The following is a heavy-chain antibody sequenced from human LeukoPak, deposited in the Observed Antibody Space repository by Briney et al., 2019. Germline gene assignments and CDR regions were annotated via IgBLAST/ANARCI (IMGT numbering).Heavy chain of an antibody. CDR1: GVNFSSYA. CDR2: ISGSGGST. J-gene: IGHJ4*02. V-gene: IGHV3-23*01. CDR3: AKAPIGVVRIWYFDY. Sequence: QPGGSLRLSCAASGVNFSSYAMNWVRQAPGKGLEWVSGISGSGGSTYYADSVKGRFTISRDNAKNTLYLQINSLRAEDTAVYHCAKAPIGVVRIWYFDYWGLGTPVTVPS. D-gene: IGHD2-21*01.